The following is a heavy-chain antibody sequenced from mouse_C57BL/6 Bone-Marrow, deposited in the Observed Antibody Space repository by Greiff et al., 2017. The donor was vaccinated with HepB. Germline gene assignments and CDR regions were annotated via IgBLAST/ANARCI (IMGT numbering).Heavy chain of an antibody. J-gene: IGHJ1*03. CDR1: GFTFSDYY. CDR3: ARQRDYYGSSYVYWYFDV. Sequence: EVKLMESGGGLVQPGGSLKLSCAASGFTFSDYYMYWVRQTPEKRLEWVAYISNGGGSTYYPDTVKGRFTISRDNAKNTLYLQMSRLKSEDTAMYYCARQRDYYGSSYVYWYFDVWGTGTTVTVSS. V-gene: IGHV5-12*01. D-gene: IGHD1-1*01. CDR2: ISNGGGST.